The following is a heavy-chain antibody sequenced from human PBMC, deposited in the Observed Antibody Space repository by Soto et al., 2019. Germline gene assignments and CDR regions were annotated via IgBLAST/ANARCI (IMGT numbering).Heavy chain of an antibody. CDR1: GFTFSTYA. J-gene: IGHJ6*03. CDR2: ITTSGGNT. D-gene: IGHD2-8*01. V-gene: IGHV3-23*01. CDR3: AVRYCTNGVCYTNYCYYIDV. Sequence: EVQLLESGGGLVQPGGSLRLSCAASGFTFSTYAMSWVRQAPGKGLEWVSTITTSGGNTYYADSVQGRFNISRDNSKNTLYLQMNSLRAEDTAVYYCAVRYCTNGVCYTNYCYYIDVWGKGTTVTVSS.